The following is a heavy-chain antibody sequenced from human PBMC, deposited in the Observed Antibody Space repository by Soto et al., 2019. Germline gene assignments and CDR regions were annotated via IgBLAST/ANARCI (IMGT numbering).Heavy chain of an antibody. CDR2: VNPNSGNT. Sequence: QVQLVQSGAEVKEPGASVKVSCKSSGYIFSNYNINWVRQATGQGLEWMGSVNPNSGNTLYAQKFQGRVTMTRSTTISTAYMELSSLTVDDTAVYYCARAHDSGDVDYWGQGTLVTVSS. CDR3: ARAHDSGDVDY. V-gene: IGHV1-8*01. CDR1: GYIFSNYN. J-gene: IGHJ4*02. D-gene: IGHD4-17*01.